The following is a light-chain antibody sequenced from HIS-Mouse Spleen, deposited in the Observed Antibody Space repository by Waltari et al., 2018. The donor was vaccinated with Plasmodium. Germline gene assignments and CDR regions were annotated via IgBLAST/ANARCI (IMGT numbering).Light chain of an antibody. CDR2: DAS. J-gene: IGKJ5*01. CDR3: QQFNSYPPP. CDR1: QGISSA. V-gene: IGKV1-13*02. Sequence: AIQLTQSPSSLSASVGDRVTITCRASQGISSALAWYQQKPGKAPNPLIYDASSLESGVPSRFSGSGSGTDFTLTISSLQPEDFATYYCQQFNSYPPPFGQGTRLEIK.